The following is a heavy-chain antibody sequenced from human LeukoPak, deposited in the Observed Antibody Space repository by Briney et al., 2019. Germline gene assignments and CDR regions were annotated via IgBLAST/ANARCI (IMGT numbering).Heavy chain of an antibody. CDR2: ISSSSSTI. J-gene: IGHJ4*02. CDR1: GFTFSSYS. Sequence: GGSLRLSCAASGFTFSSYSMNWVRQAPGKGLEWVSYISSSSSTIYHADSVKGRFTISRDNAKNSLYLQMNSLRAEDTAVYYCARVPLGYCSGGSCSAPDYWGQGTLVTVSS. D-gene: IGHD2-15*01. CDR3: ARVPLGYCSGGSCSAPDY. V-gene: IGHV3-48*01.